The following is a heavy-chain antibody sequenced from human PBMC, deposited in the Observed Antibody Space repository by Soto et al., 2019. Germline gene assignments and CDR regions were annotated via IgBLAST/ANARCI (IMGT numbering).Heavy chain of an antibody. J-gene: IGHJ6*02. V-gene: IGHV3-9*01. CDR1: GFTLDDYT. D-gene: IGHD2-2*01. Sequence: PGGSLRLSCAVSGFTLDDYTMNWVRQAPGKXLEWVSGVGWNGGDIVYADPVKGRFTVSRDNTRNSLYLEVNSLTTEDTAIYFCAKERAVVVPVSTSYFHYYGLDVWGQGTTVTVSS. CDR3: AKERAVVVPVSTSYFHYYGLDV. CDR2: VGWNGGDI.